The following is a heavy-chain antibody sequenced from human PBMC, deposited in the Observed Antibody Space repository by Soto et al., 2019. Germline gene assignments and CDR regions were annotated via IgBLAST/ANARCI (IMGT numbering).Heavy chain of an antibody. CDR1: GFTFSSYA. V-gene: IGHV3-23*01. CDR2: ISESGDST. CDR3: EKSRTQGWTKGLYAH. Sequence: GGSLRLSCAASGFTFSSYAMSWVRQAPGKGLEWVSSISESGDSTSYAESVRGRFTISRDDSKNTLYLQMNSLRDEDTAVYSCEKSRTQGWTKGLYAHWGQGTLITVSS. J-gene: IGHJ4*02. D-gene: IGHD2-2*01.